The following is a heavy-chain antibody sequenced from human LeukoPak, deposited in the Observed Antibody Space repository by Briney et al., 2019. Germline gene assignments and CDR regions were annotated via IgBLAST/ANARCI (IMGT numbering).Heavy chain of an antibody. CDR1: GFTFNTYS. V-gene: IGHV3-30*04. CDR3: ARDLRSYGFLEGVHY. J-gene: IGHJ4*02. D-gene: IGHD5-18*01. CDR2: ISHDGSNQ. Sequence: PGGSLRLSCAASGFTFNTYSMHWVRQAPGKGLEWVALISHDGSNQYYADSVKGRFTISRDNSKNTLYLQMNSLRAEDTAVYYCARDLRSYGFLEGVHYWGQGTLVTVSS.